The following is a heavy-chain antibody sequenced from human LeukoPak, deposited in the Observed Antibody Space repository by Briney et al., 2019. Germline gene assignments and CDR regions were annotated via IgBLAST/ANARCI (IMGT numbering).Heavy chain of an antibody. V-gene: IGHV1-8*02. J-gene: IGHJ4*02. CDR2: VNPNSGFT. Sequence: ASVKVSCKASGYTFTGYYIHWVRQAPGQGLEWMGWVNPNSGFTGYAQKFRGRVTMTRDTSISTAYMELSSLRSEDTAVYYCARGPSPRYYDSSGYSDYWGQGTLVTVSS. CDR3: ARGPSPRYYDSSGYSDY. CDR1: GYTFTGYY. D-gene: IGHD3-22*01.